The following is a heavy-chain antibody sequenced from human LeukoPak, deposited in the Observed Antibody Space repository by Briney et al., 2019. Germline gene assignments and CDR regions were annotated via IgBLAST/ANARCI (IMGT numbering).Heavy chain of an antibody. CDR2: IYYSGST. Sequence: SETLSLTCTVSGGSISSSSYYWGWIRQPPGKGLEWIGSIYYSGSTYYNPSLKSRVTISVDTSKNQFSLKLSSVTAADTAVYYCARLGVQTWSSGWYYFDYWGQGTLVTVSS. CDR1: GGSISSSSYY. V-gene: IGHV4-39*07. J-gene: IGHJ4*02. D-gene: IGHD6-19*01. CDR3: ARLGVQTWSSGWYYFDY.